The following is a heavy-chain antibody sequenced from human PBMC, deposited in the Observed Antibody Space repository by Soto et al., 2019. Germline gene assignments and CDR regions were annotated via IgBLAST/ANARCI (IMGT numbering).Heavy chain of an antibody. CDR2: IYHSGST. Sequence: SETLSLTCTVSGYSISSGYYWGWIRQPPGKGLEWIGSIYHSGSTYYNPSLKSRVNISVDTSKNQFSLKLSSVTAADTAVYYCARESRSFPGIYSGSYFDYWGQGTLVTVSS. D-gene: IGHD1-26*01. CDR1: GYSISSGYY. V-gene: IGHV4-38-2*02. J-gene: IGHJ4*02. CDR3: ARESRSFPGIYSGSYFDY.